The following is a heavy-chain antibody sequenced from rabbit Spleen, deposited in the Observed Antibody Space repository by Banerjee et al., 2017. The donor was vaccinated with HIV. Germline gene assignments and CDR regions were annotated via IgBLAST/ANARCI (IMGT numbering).Heavy chain of an antibody. D-gene: IGHD8-1*01. V-gene: IGHV1S40*01. J-gene: IGHJ6*01. CDR3: ARDTASSFSSYGMDL. Sequence: GPEWIAYIYPGFGLKKYASWAKGRFTISKTSSTTVTLQMTSLTDADTATYFCARDTASSFSSYGMDLWGPGTLVTVS. CDR2: IYPGFGLK.